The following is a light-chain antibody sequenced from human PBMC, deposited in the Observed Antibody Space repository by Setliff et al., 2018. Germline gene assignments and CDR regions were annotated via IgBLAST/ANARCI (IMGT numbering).Light chain of an antibody. CDR3: QSFDVSLSVSEV. J-gene: IGLJ1*01. CDR1: SSNIGAGYD. CDR2: GST. V-gene: IGLV1-40*01. Sequence: QSVLTQPPSVSGAPGQRVTISCTGSSSNIGAGYDVHWYQHLPGTAPKLLIYGSTNRPAGVPDRFSGSKSGASASLAITGLQAEDEADYYCQSFDVSLSVSEVFGTGTKVTVL.